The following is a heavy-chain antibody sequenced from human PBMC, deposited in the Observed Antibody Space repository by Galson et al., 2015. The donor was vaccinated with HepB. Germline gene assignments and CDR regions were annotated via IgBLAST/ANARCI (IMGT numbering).Heavy chain of an antibody. CDR3: ASSYGDCEYYYYGMDV. V-gene: IGHV1-18*04. CDR1: GYTFTSYG. D-gene: IGHD4-17*01. CDR2: ISAYNGNT. Sequence: SVKVSCKASGYTFTSYGISWVRQAPGQGLEWMGWISAYNGNTNYAQKLQGRVTMTTDTSTSTAYMELRSLRSDDTAVYYCASSYGDCEYYYYGMDVWGQGTTVTVSS. J-gene: IGHJ6*02.